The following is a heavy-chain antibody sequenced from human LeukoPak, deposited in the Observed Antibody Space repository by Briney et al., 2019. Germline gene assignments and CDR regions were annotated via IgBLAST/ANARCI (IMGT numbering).Heavy chain of an antibody. CDR2: ISAYNGNT. J-gene: IGHJ5*02. CDR3: ARDQLAEDWFDP. Sequence: ASVKVSCKASGYTFTSYGISWVRQAPGQGLEWMGWISAYNGNTNYAQKLQGRVTMITDTPTSTAYMELRSLRSDDTAVYYCARDQLAEDWFDPWGQGTLVTVSS. V-gene: IGHV1-18*01. D-gene: IGHD6-13*01. CDR1: GYTFTSYG.